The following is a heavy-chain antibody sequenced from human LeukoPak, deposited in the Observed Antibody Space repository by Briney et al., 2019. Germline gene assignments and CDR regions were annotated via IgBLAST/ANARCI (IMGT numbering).Heavy chain of an antibody. J-gene: IGHJ4*02. CDR2: INPSGGST. CDR1: GYTFTSYY. Sequence: ASVKVSCKASGYTFTSYYMHWVRQAPGQGLEWMGIINPSGGSTSYAQKFQGRVTMTRDTSTSTVYMELSSLRSDDTAVYYCARDRAAAADFDYWGQGTLVTVSS. D-gene: IGHD6-13*01. CDR3: ARDRAAAADFDY. V-gene: IGHV1-46*01.